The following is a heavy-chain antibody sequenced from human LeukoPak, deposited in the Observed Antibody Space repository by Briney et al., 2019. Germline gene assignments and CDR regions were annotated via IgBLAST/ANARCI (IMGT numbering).Heavy chain of an antibody. CDR1: GGSISSYY. V-gene: IGHV4-39*07. Sequence: SETLSLTCTVSGGSISSYYWGWIRQPPGKGLEWIGSIYYSGSTYYNPSLKSRVTISVDTSKNQFSLKLSSVTAADTAVYYCARVGIPGSLLFDHWGQGTLVTVSS. CDR3: ARVGIPGSLLFDH. D-gene: IGHD3-10*01. CDR2: IYYSGST. J-gene: IGHJ4*02.